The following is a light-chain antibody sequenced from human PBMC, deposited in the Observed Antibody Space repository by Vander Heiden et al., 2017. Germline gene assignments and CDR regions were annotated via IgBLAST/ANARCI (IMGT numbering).Light chain of an antibody. Sequence: EIVMTQSSGRLSVFPGDRATLSCRASHSVDNNLAWYRQKPGQAPSLLIFDTSSRATGVPARFRASGSGTEFTLTINSLQSEDIASYYCQQYNNWPYTFGQGTKLEIK. CDR2: DTS. CDR3: QQYNNWPYT. J-gene: IGKJ2*01. V-gene: IGKV3-15*01. CDR1: HSVDNN.